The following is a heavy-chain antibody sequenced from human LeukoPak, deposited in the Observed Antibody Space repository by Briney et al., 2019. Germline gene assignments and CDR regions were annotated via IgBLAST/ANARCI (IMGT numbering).Heavy chain of an antibody. Sequence: GGSLRLSCAASGFIFSTYDMNWVRQAPGKGLEWVSYISSSSGTIYYADSVKGRFTISRDNAKNSLYLQMNSLRAEDTAVYYCARDLAYYYDNFYDWGQGTLVTVSS. V-gene: IGHV3-48*04. CDR1: GFIFSTYD. J-gene: IGHJ4*02. CDR3: ARDLAYYYDNFYD. CDR2: ISSSSGTI. D-gene: IGHD3-22*01.